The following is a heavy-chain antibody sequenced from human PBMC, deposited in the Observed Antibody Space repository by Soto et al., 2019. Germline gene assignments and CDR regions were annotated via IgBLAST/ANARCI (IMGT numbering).Heavy chain of an antibody. CDR3: ARDNVDYYDSSGKPLLDY. CDR2: ISAYNGNT. CDR1: GYTFTSYG. Sequence: QVQLVQSGAEVKKPGASVKVSCKASGYTFTSYGISWVRQAPGQGLEWMGWISAYNGNTNYAQKLQGRGTMTTDTSTSTAYMELRSLRSDDTAVYYCARDNVDYYDSSGKPLLDYWGQGTLVNVSS. D-gene: IGHD3-22*01. J-gene: IGHJ4*02. V-gene: IGHV1-18*01.